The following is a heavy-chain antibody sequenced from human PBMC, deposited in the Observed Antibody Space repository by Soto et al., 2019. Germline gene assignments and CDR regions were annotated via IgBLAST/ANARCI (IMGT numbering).Heavy chain of an antibody. CDR3: VRGDNWNDEASDY. D-gene: IGHD1-1*01. CDR1: GFTFSSYA. V-gene: IGHV3-30-3*01. CDR2: ISYDGSNK. Sequence: HPGGSLRLSCAASGFTFSSYAMHWVRQAPGKGLEWVAVISYDGSNKYYADSVKGRFTISRDNSKNTLYLQMNSLRAEDTAVYYCVRGDNWNDEASDYWGQGTLVTVSS. J-gene: IGHJ4*02.